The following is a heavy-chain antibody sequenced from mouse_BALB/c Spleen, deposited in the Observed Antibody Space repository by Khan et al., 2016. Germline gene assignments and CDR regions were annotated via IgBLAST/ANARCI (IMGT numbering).Heavy chain of an antibody. J-gene: IGHJ2*01. Sequence: EVKLEESGGGLVQPGGSMKLSCVASGFTFSNYWMNWVRQSPEKGLEWVAELRLKSNNCAIYYASSVKGRFTISRDDSKSRVYRQMNNLGAEDTGISYCTRDGYFDYWGQGTTLTVSS. CDR1: GFTFSNYW. CDR2: LRLKSNNCAI. CDR3: TRDGYFDY. V-gene: IGHV6-6*02. D-gene: IGHD2-3*01.